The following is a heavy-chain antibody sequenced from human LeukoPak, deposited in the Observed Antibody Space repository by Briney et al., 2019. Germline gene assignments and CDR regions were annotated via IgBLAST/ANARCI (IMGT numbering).Heavy chain of an antibody. D-gene: IGHD6-6*01. CDR2: IRYDGSNK. V-gene: IGHV3-30*02. J-gene: IGHJ5*02. CDR3: AKAQEYSSSPHNWFDP. CDR1: GFTFSSYG. Sequence: GGSLRLSCAASGFTFSSYGMHWVRQAPGKGLEWVAFIRYDGSNKYYADSVKGRFTISRDNSKNTLYLQMNSLRPEDTVVYYCAKAQEYSSSPHNWFDPWGQGTLVTVSS.